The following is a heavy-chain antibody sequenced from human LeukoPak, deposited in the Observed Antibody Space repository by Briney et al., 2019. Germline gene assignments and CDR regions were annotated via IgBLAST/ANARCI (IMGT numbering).Heavy chain of an antibody. Sequence: GGSLRLSCEASGFIFSTYWMGWVRQVPGKGLEWVANIKQDGSEKYYVDSVKGRFTISRDNAKNSLYLQMNSLRAEDTAVYYCARDYLLPGDYGDYFDYWGQGTLVTVSS. J-gene: IGHJ4*02. V-gene: IGHV3-7*01. CDR3: ARDYLLPGDYGDYFDY. D-gene: IGHD4-17*01. CDR1: GFIFSTYW. CDR2: IKQDGSEK.